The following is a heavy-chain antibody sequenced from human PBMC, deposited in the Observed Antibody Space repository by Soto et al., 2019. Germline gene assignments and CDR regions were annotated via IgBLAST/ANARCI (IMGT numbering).Heavy chain of an antibody. J-gene: IGHJ3*02. D-gene: IGHD3-22*01. Sequence: GASVKVSCKASGYTFTSYAMHWVRQAPGQRLEWMGWINAGNGNTKYAQKLQGRVTISRDTSTSTAYMELSSLRSDYTAVYYCARNPDCSGYPDEFDIWGQGTMVTVSS. CDR3: ARNPDCSGYPDEFDI. CDR1: GYTFTSYA. V-gene: IGHV1-3*01. CDR2: INAGNGNT.